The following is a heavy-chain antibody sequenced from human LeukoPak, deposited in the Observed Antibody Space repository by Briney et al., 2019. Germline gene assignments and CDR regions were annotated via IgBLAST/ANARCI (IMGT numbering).Heavy chain of an antibody. V-gene: IGHV3-48*01. Sequence: GGSLRLSCAASGFTFSDFDMNWVRQAPGKGLEWVSYITGSSSTISYADSVKGRFTISRDNARNSLYLQMNSLRAEDTAVYYCATDRHWAFDYWGQGTLVTVSS. CDR2: ITGSSSTI. CDR3: ATDRHWAFDY. J-gene: IGHJ4*02. D-gene: IGHD3-16*01. CDR1: GFTFSDFD.